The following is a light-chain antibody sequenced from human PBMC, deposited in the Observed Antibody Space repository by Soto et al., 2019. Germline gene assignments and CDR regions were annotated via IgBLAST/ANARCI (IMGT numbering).Light chain of an antibody. CDR2: RNN. CDR1: SSNIRSNY. V-gene: IGLV1-47*01. CDR3: AAWDDSLSGPV. Sequence: QAVVTQPPSASGTPGQRVTISCSGSSSNIRSNYVYWYQHLPGTAPKLLIYRNNQRPSGVPDRFSGSKSGTSASLAISGLRSEDEADYYCAAWDDSLSGPVFGGGTKLTVL. J-gene: IGLJ3*02.